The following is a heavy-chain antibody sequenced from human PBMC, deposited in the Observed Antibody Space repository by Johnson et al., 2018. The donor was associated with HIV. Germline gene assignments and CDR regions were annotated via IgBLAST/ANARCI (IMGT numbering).Heavy chain of an antibody. Sequence: QVHLVESGGGLVQPGGSLRLSCAASGFTFSSYWMHWVRQAPGKGLEWVAVISFDGSNKYYADSMKGLSTISRDNSNNTLFLQMNSLRADDTGVYYCARFDSGWQWQGLDIWGQGTMVTVSS. J-gene: IGHJ3*02. D-gene: IGHD6-19*01. CDR2: ISFDGSNK. CDR1: GFTFSSYW. CDR3: ARFDSGWQWQGLDI. V-gene: IGHV3-30*03.